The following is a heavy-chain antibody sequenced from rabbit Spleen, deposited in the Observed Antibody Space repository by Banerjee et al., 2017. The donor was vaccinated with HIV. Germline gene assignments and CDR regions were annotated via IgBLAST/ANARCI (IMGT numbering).Heavy chain of an antibody. D-gene: IGHD1-1*01. CDR1: GFSFGDRAE. CDR2: INAATAKP. J-gene: IGHJ4*01. Sequence: QEQLVESGEGLVHLEGSLGLTCTASGFSFGDRAEVFWCRQAPGKGLEWIACINAATAKPVYATWAKGRFTISRTSSTTVTLRMTSLTAADTATYFCARDLVGVIGWNFYLWGPGTLVTVS. V-gene: IGHV1S45*01. CDR3: ARDLVGVIGWNFYL.